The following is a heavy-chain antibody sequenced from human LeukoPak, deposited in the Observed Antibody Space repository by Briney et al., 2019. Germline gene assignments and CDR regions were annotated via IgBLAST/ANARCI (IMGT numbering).Heavy chain of an antibody. J-gene: IGHJ4*02. Sequence: ASVKVSCKASGYTFTSYGISWVRQAPGQGLEWMGWISANDGNTDYPQKLQGRVTVTTDTSTSTAYMELRSLRSDDTAVYYCARESHVTREDYWGQGTPVTVSS. CDR3: ARESHVTREDY. V-gene: IGHV1-18*01. D-gene: IGHD3-10*01. CDR2: ISANDGNT. CDR1: GYTFTSYG.